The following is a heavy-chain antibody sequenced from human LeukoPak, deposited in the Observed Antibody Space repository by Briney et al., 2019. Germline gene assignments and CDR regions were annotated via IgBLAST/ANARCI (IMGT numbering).Heavy chain of an antibody. CDR2: INPSGGST. CDR3: ARDAYYYDSSGYYYDAFDI. Sequence: GASVKVSCKASGYTFTSYYMHWVRQAPGQGLEWMGIINPSGGSTSYAQKFQGRVTMTRDTSTSTVYMEPSSLRSEDTAVYYCARDAYYYDSSGYYYDAFDIWGQGTMVTVSS. J-gene: IGHJ3*02. CDR1: GYTFTSYY. D-gene: IGHD3-22*01. V-gene: IGHV1-46*01.